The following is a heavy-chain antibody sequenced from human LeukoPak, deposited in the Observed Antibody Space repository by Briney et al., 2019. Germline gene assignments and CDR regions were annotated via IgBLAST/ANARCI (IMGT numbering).Heavy chain of an antibody. D-gene: IGHD3-10*01. CDR3: ARVTHYFASGSLAIYYFDY. CDR2: INYDGTTT. V-gene: IGHV3-74*01. CDR1: GFTFNNYW. J-gene: IGHJ4*02. Sequence: PGGSLRLSCAASGFTFNNYWMHWVRQAPGKGLVWVSRINYDGTTTTYADSVKGRLTISRDNAKNTLYLQMNSLRAEDTAVYYCARVTHYFASGSLAIYYFDYWGQGTLVTVSS.